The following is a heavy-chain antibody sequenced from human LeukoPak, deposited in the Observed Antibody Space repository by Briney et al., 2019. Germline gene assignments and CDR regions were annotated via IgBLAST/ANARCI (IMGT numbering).Heavy chain of an antibody. CDR1: GFKFSSYV. Sequence: TGGSLRLSCAPSGFKFSSYVMRWVRQAPGKGLEWVSVISGSGDTTYYADSVKGRFTISRDNSKNTLYLQMNSLRAEDTAVYYCAAARVPEYFQHWGQGTLVTVSS. CDR2: ISGSGDTT. J-gene: IGHJ1*01. D-gene: IGHD5-18*01. V-gene: IGHV3-23*01. CDR3: AAARVPEYFQH.